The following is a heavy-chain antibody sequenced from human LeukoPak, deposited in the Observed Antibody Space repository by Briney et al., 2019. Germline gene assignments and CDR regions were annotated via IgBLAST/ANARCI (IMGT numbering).Heavy chain of an antibody. J-gene: IGHJ4*02. CDR2: IYHSGST. D-gene: IGHD6-19*01. V-gene: IGHV4-34*01. CDR3: ARRSSGWYFDY. CDR1: GGSFSGYY. Sequence: SETLSLTCAVYGGSFSGYYWSWIRQPPGKGLEWIGEIYHSGSTNYNPSLKSRVTISVDTSKNQFSLKLSSVTAADTAVYYCARRSSGWYFDYWGQGTLVTVSS.